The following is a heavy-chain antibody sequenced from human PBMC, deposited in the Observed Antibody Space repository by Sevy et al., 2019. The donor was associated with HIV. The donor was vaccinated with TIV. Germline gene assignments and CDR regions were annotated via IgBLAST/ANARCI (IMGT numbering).Heavy chain of an antibody. CDR1: GFTFSTYS. J-gene: IGHJ4*02. Sequence: GGSLRLSCAASGFTFSTYSMNWVRQAPGKGLEWVSYISSSSRTIFYADSVKGRFTISRDNSKNTLYLQMNNLRAEDTAVYYCARESIAVAGIGYYFRYWGQGTLVTVSS. D-gene: IGHD6-19*01. CDR3: ARESIAVAGIGYYFRY. V-gene: IGHV3-48*01. CDR2: ISSSSRTI.